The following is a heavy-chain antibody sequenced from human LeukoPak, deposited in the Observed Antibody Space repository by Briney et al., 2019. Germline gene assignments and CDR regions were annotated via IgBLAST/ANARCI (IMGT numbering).Heavy chain of an antibody. Sequence: GGSLRLSCAASGFTFSDYYMSWIRQAPGKGLEWVSHISSSGSTIYYADSVKGRFTISRDNAEKSLYLQMNSLRVEDTAVYYCARELQVVAATPFDYWGQGTLVTVSS. CDR3: ARELQVVAATPFDY. CDR1: GFTFSDYY. CDR2: ISSSGSTI. V-gene: IGHV3-11*04. J-gene: IGHJ4*02. D-gene: IGHD2-15*01.